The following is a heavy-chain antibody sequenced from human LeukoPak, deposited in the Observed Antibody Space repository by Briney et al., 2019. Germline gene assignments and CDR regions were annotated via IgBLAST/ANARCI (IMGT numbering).Heavy chain of an antibody. Sequence: SETLSLTCTVSDVPISIYYWSWLRHPPGKGLECIGHIHYSGSTNSNSSLKSRVTISVDTSKSQFFLKLSSVTAADTAVYYCARERLPGVTTVTRWFDPWGQGTLVTVSS. CDR2: IHYSGST. V-gene: IGHV4-59*01. CDR3: ARERLPGVTTVTRWFDP. J-gene: IGHJ5*02. CDR1: DVPISIYY. D-gene: IGHD4-17*01.